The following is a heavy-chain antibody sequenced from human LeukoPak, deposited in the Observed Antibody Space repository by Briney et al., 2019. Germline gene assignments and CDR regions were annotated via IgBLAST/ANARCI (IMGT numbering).Heavy chain of an antibody. CDR3: ARERFPIAVAGTPGDY. CDR1: GFTFSSYA. D-gene: IGHD6-19*01. V-gene: IGHV3-30-3*01. J-gene: IGHJ4*02. CDR2: ISYDGSNK. Sequence: GGSLRLSCAASGFTFSSYAMHWVRQAPGKGLEWVAVISYDGSNKYYADSVKGRFTISRDNSKNTLYLQMNSLRAEDTAVYYCARERFPIAVAGTPGDYWGQGTLVTVSS.